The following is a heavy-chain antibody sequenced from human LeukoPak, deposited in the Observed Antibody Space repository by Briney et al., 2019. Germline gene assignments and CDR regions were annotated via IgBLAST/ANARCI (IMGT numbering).Heavy chain of an antibody. V-gene: IGHV6-1*01. J-gene: IGHJ5*02. D-gene: IGHD6-19*01. CDR1: GDSVSSNSAA. CDR3: AKLGDSST. CDR2: TRYRSKWYN. Sequence: SQTLSLTCAISGDSVSSNSAAWSWIRQSPSRGLEWLGRTRYRSKWYNDYAVSVKSRIIINPDTSKNQFSLQLNSVTPEDTAVYYCAKLGDSSTWGQGTLVTVSS.